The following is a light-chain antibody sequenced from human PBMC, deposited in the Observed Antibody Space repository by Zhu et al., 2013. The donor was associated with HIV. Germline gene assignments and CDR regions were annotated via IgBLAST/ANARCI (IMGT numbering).Light chain of an antibody. CDR3: QQRRDWPT. J-gene: IGKJ3*01. V-gene: IGKV3-11*01. Sequence: EIVMTQSPATLSVSPGERATLSCRASQSVSSNLAWYQQKPGQAPRLLIYDASNRATGIPARFSGSGSGTDFTLTISSLEPEDFAVYYCQQRRDWPTFGPGTKVDI. CDR1: QSVSSN. CDR2: DAS.